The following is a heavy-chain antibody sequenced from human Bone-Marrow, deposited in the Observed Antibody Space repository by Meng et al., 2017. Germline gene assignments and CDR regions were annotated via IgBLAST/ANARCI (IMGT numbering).Heavy chain of an antibody. J-gene: IGHJ4*02. Sequence: QVQLVQSGAEVKKPGSSVKVSCKASGGTFSSYTISWVRQAPGQGLEWMGRIIPILGIANYAQKFQGRVTITADKSTSTAYMELSSLRSEDTAVYYCARDLGYCSGGSCIGYWGQGTLVTVSS. CDR3: ARDLGYCSGGSCIGY. V-gene: IGHV1-69*08. CDR1: GGTFSSYT. CDR2: IIPILGIA. D-gene: IGHD2-15*01.